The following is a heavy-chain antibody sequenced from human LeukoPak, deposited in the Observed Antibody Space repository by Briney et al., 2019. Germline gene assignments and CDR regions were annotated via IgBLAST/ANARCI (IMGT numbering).Heavy chain of an antibody. CDR1: GYSISTGYY. V-gene: IGHV4-38-2*02. CDR3: ARLAAAGTGGSY. CDR2: IYHSGTT. Sequence: SEALSLTCTVSGYSISTGYYWGWIRQPPGKGLEWIGSIYHSGTTYYNPSLKSRVTISVDTSKNQFSLKLSSVTAADTAVYYCARLAAAGTGGSYWGQGTLVTVSS. J-gene: IGHJ4*02. D-gene: IGHD6-13*01.